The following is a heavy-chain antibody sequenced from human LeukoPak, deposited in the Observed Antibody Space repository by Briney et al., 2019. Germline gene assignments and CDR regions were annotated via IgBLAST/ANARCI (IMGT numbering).Heavy chain of an antibody. CDR3: AAVVAGITCDH. J-gene: IGHJ4*02. Sequence: ASVKVSCKASGYTFTGHYLHWVRQAPGQGLEWMGWIKPDNGGTTYAQKFQGRVTMTGDTSINTAYLELSSLRSDDAAIYYCAAVVAGITCDHWGQGTLVTVSS. CDR1: GYTFTGHY. CDR2: IKPDNGGT. V-gene: IGHV1-2*02. D-gene: IGHD2-2*01.